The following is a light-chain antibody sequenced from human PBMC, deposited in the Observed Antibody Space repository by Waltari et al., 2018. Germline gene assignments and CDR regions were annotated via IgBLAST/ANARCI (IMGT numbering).Light chain of an antibody. V-gene: IGKV4-1*01. J-gene: IGKJ3*01. CDR1: QSVFSTSNTKNY. CDR3: QQYYSTPPIFP. Sequence: DIVMTQSPDSLAVSLGERATINCKSSQSVFSTSNTKNYLAWYQQKPGPPPKLLIYWASTLESGFPDRFSVSGSWTDCTRTISSLQAEDVAVYYCQQYYSTPPIFPFGPGTKVDIK. CDR2: WAS.